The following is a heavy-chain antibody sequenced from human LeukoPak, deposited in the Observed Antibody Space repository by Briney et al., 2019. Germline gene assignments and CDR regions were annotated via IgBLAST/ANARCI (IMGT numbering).Heavy chain of an antibody. V-gene: IGHV4-38-2*01. CDR3: ARLYYSYGIMDFDY. Sequence: PSETLSLTRAVSGYSISSGYYWGWIRQPPGKGLEWIGSIYHSGSTYYNPSLKSRVTISVDTSKNQFSLKLSSVTAADTAVYYCARLYYSYGIMDFDYWGQGTLVTVSS. J-gene: IGHJ4*02. CDR2: IYHSGST. CDR1: GYSISSGYY. D-gene: IGHD5-18*01.